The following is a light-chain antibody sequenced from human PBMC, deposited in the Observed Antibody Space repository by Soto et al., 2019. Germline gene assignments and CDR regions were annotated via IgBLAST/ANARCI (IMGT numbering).Light chain of an antibody. CDR3: QQYNSYSKT. Sequence: DVRRTHSEENLDVSLGERTPPNCKSSQSVLYSSNNKNYLAWYQQKPGQPPKLLIYRASTREAGVPDRFSGSGSGTDFTLTISSLQPDDFATYSCQQYNSYSKTSGQGAEVDI. V-gene: IGKV4-1*01. CDR1: QSVLYSSNNKNY. J-gene: IGKJ1*01. CDR2: RAS.